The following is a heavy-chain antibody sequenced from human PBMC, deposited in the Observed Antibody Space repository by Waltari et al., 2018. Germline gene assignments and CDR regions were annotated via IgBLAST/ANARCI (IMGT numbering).Heavy chain of an antibody. V-gene: IGHV1-69*12. J-gene: IGHJ4*02. CDR1: GGTFSSYA. D-gene: IGHD2-2*01. CDR2: IIPIFGTA. Sequence: QVQLVQSEAEVKKPGSSVTVSCKASGGTFSSYAISWVRQAPGQGLEWMGGIIPIFGTANYAQKFQGRVTITADESTSTAYMELSSLRSEDTAVYYCARDRGAGKVVPAAIYYWGQGTLVTVSS. CDR3: ARDRGAGKVVPAAIYY.